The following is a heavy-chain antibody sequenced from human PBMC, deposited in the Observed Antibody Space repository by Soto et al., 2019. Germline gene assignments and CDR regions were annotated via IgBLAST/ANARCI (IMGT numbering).Heavy chain of an antibody. CDR3: ARNSGSYYYYYMDV. CDR1: GFTFSSYA. D-gene: IGHD5-12*01. V-gene: IGHV3-23*01. Sequence: EVQLLESGGGLVQPGGSLRLSCAASGFTFSSYAMSWVRQAPGKGLEWVSAISGSGGSTYYADSVKGRFTISRDNSKNTLYLQMDSLRAEDTAVYYCARNSGSYYYYYMDVWGKGTTVTVSS. CDR2: ISGSGGST. J-gene: IGHJ6*03.